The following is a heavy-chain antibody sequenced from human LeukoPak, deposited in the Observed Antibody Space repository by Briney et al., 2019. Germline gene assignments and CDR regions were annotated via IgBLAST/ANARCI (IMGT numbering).Heavy chain of an antibody. J-gene: IGHJ4*02. CDR3: ARPDGYSSSWYAGLYFDY. V-gene: IGHV5-51*01. CDR1: GYSFTSYW. Sequence: HGESLKISCKGSGYSFTSYWIGWVRQMPGKGLEWMGIIYPGDSDTRYSASFQGQVTISADKSITTAYLQWSSLKASDTAMYYCARPDGYSSSWYAGLYFDYWGQGTLVTVSS. CDR2: IYPGDSDT. D-gene: IGHD6-13*01.